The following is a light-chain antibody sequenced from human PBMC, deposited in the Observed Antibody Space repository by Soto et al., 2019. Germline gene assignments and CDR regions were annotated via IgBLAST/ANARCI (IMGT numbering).Light chain of an antibody. CDR1: NSNIGSNP. CDR3: AAWDDRLSDLL. J-gene: IGLJ2*01. V-gene: IGLV1-44*01. Sequence: QYVLPHPPAASWTPGQRVTIACSGSNSNIGSNPVHWYQQFPGTAPKVLIYSNYQRPSGVPDRFSGSKSGTSASLAISGLQPEDEPDYSCAAWDDRLSDLLFGGGTKL. CDR2: SNY.